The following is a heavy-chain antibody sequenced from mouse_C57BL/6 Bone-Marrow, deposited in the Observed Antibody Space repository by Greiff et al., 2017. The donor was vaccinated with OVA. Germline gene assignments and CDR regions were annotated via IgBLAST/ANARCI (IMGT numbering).Heavy chain of an antibody. D-gene: IGHD2-4*01. CDR3: ASDDYDVDY. CDR2: IHPNSGNT. CDR1: GYTFTSYW. V-gene: IGHV1-64*01. J-gene: IGHJ2*01. Sequence: QVQLQQPGAELVKPGASVKLSCKASGYTFTSYWMHWVKQRPGQGLEWIGMIHPNSGNTNYNEKFKSKATLTVDKSSSTAYMQLSSLTSEDSAVYYWASDDYDVDYWGQGTTLTVSS.